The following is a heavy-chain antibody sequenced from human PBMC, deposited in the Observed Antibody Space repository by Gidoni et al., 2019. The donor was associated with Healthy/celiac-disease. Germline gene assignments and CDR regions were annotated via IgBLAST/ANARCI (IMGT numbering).Heavy chain of an antibody. CDR3: ARHNIAAAGFDY. J-gene: IGHJ4*02. Sequence: QVTLTESGPALVKPTQTLTLTCTFSGFSLSTSVRCVSWIRQPPGKSLEWLARIDWDDDKYYSTSLKTRITISKDTSKNQVVLTMTNMDHVYTATYYCARHNIAAAGFDYWGQGTLVTVSS. CDR2: IDWDDDK. V-gene: IGHV2-70*15. D-gene: IGHD6-13*01. CDR1: GFSLSTSVRC.